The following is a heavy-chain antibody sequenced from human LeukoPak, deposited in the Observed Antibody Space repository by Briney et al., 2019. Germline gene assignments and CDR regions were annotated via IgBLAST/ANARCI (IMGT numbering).Heavy chain of an antibody. CDR3: ARAGGDSLDY. D-gene: IGHD4-23*01. Sequence: GGSLRLSCAASGFTFSSHGTHWVRQAPGKGLEWVAAIQYDGSKEYYADSVKGRFSISRDNSKNMVFVEMNSLRAEDTAVYYCARAGGDSLDYWGQGTLVTVSS. J-gene: IGHJ4*02. CDR2: IQYDGSKE. CDR1: GFTFSSHG. V-gene: IGHV3-33*01.